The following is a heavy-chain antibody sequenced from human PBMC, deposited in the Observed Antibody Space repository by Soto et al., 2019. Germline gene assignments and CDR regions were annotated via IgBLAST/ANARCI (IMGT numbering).Heavy chain of an antibody. D-gene: IGHD5-12*01. Sequence: SETLSLTCTVSGGSISSGGYYWSWIRQHPGKGLEWIGYIYYSGSTYYKPSRKSRVTISLDTSKNQFSLKLSCVTAADTAVYYCAREKATGGTYYYGMDVWGQGTTVTVSS. CDR1: GGSISSGGYY. J-gene: IGHJ6*02. CDR2: IYYSGST. CDR3: AREKATGGTYYYGMDV. V-gene: IGHV4-31*03.